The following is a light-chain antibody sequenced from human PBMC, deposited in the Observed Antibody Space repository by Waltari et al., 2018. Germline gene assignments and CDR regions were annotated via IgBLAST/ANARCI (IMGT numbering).Light chain of an antibody. Sequence: EIVLTQSPGTLSLSPGERATLSCRASQGVGKYLAWYQQRPGQSPRLLLYHTSIRATGIPDMFSGSGYGTDFSLTSSRLEPEDFAVYYCQKYDFLPATFGQGTTVEIK. V-gene: IGKV3-20*01. J-gene: IGKJ1*01. CDR2: HTS. CDR1: QGVGKY. CDR3: QKYDFLPAT.